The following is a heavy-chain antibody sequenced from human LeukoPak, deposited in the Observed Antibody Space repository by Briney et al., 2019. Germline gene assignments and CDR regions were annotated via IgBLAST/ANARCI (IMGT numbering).Heavy chain of an antibody. V-gene: IGHV3-30*02. D-gene: IGHD5-18*01. Sequence: GGSLRLSCTASGFMFSSYGMHWVRQAPGKGLDWMACIQHDGSGQFYADSVKGRFTISRDNSKNTVYLQMNSLRVEDTALYYCSKFDTVMVNHDAFDIWGLGTMVTVSS. CDR1: GFMFSSYG. J-gene: IGHJ3*02. CDR2: IQHDGSGQ. CDR3: SKFDTVMVNHDAFDI.